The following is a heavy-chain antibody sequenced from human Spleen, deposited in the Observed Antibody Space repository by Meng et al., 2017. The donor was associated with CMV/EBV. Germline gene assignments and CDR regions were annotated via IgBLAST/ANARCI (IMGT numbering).Heavy chain of an antibody. D-gene: IGHD3-22*01. Sequence: GGSLRLSCAASGFTLSTYGMHWVRQAPGKGLEWVAVIWYDGSNKFYADSVKGRFTISRDNSKNTLYLHMNSLRAEDTAVYYCAKDPHPYYDSSGYFEYWGQGTLVTVSS. J-gene: IGHJ4*02. CDR2: IWYDGSNK. CDR3: AKDPHPYYDSSGYFEY. V-gene: IGHV3-33*06. CDR1: GFTLSTYG.